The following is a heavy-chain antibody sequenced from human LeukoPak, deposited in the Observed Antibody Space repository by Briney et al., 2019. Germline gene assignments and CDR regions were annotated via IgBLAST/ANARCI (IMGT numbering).Heavy chain of an antibody. J-gene: IGHJ3*02. Sequence: SETLSLTCTVCGGSISSYYWSWIRQPPGKGLEWIGYIYYSGSTNYNPSLKSRVTISVDTSKNQFSLKLSSVTAADTAVYYCARDLRDCSSTSCYMDHDAFDIWGQGTMVTVSS. CDR3: ARDLRDCSSTSCYMDHDAFDI. CDR1: GGSISSYY. D-gene: IGHD2-2*02. V-gene: IGHV4-59*01. CDR2: IYYSGST.